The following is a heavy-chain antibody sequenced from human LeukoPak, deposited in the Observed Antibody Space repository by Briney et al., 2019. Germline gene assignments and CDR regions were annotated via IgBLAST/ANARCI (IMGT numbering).Heavy chain of an antibody. CDR1: GFTFSSYS. CDR3: ARGYCSSTSCPIDY. D-gene: IGHD2-2*01. Sequence: GGSLRLSCAASGFTFSSYSMNWVRQAAGKGLEWVSSISSSSSYIYYADSVKGRFTISRDNAKNSLYLQMNSLRAEDTAVYYCARGYCSSTSCPIDYWGQGTLVTVSS. V-gene: IGHV3-21*01. CDR2: ISSSSSYI. J-gene: IGHJ4*02.